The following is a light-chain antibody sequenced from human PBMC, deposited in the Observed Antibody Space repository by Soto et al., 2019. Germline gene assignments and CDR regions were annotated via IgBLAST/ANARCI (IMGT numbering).Light chain of an antibody. V-gene: IGLV6-57*03. CDR1: SGSIASNY. J-gene: IGLJ3*02. CDR3: QSYDSSNWV. Sequence: QSVSESPGKTVTISCTRSSGSIASNYVQWYQQRPGSAPTTVIYEDNQRPSGVPDRFSGSIDSSSNSASLTISGLKTEDEADYYCQSYDSSNWVFGGGTKVTVL. CDR2: EDN.